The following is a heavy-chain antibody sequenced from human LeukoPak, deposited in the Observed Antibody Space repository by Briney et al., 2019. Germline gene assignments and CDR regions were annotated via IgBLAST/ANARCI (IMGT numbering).Heavy chain of an antibody. Sequence: PSETLSLTCAVYGGSFSGYYWSWIRQPPGKGLEWIGEINHSGSTNYNPSLKSRVTISVDTSKNQFSLKLSSVTAADTAVYYCARNEGLVGAEFDYWGQGTLDTVSS. V-gene: IGHV4-34*01. CDR1: GGSFSGYY. D-gene: IGHD1-26*01. CDR3: ARNEGLVGAEFDY. J-gene: IGHJ4*02. CDR2: INHSGST.